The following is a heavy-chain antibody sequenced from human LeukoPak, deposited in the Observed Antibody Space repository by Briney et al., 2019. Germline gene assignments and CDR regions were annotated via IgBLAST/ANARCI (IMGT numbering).Heavy chain of an antibody. CDR3: ARDRYGSGRYYKSWFDP. Sequence: SSETLSLTCTVSGGSISSYYWSWIRQPAGKGLEWLGRIYTSGSTNYNPSLKSRVTMSVDTSKNQFSLRLSSVTAADTAVYYCARDRYGSGRYYKSWFDPWGQGTLVTVSS. J-gene: IGHJ5*02. V-gene: IGHV4-4*07. CDR1: GGSISSYY. D-gene: IGHD3-10*01. CDR2: IYTSGST.